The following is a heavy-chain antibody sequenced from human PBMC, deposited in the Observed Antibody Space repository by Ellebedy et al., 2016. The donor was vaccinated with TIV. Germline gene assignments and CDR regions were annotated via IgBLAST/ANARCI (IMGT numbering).Heavy chain of an antibody. J-gene: IGHJ4*02. CDR1: GFTFTDAW. CDR2: IKSNKDGGTA. Sequence: GGSLRLXXAASGFTFTDAWMSWVRQAPGKGLEWVGRIKSNKDGGTAAYGVPVQGRFTISRDDSKSSVSLQMNSLQSEDTAVYFCTTAYYDYVWGTYRLTPDYWGLGTLVTVSS. CDR3: TTAYYDYVWGTYRLTPDY. V-gene: IGHV3-15*01. D-gene: IGHD3-16*02.